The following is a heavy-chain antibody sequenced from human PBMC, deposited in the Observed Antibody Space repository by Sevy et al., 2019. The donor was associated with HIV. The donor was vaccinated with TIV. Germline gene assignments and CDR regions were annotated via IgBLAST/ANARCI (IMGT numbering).Heavy chain of an antibody. Sequence: SQTLSLTCAISGDSVSSNSAVWNWIRQSPSRGLEWLGRTYYRSKWYNDYAESVKSRITINPDTSKNQFSLQLNSVTPEDTAVYYWARDRGSSSWPFDYWGQGTLVTVS. CDR3: ARDRGSSSWPFDY. D-gene: IGHD6-13*01. V-gene: IGHV6-1*01. CDR1: GDSVSSNSAV. CDR2: TYYRSKWYN. J-gene: IGHJ4*02.